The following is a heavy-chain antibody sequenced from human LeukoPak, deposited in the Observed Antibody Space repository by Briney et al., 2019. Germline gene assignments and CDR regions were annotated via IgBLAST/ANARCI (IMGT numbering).Heavy chain of an antibody. CDR2: IKQDGSEK. CDR3: ARDRGSSGWYEFDS. Sequence: PGGSLRLSCAASGFTSSSYWMSWVRQAPGKGLEWVANIKQDGSEKYYVDSVKGRFTISRDNAKNSLYLQMNSLRAEDTAVYYCARDRGSSGWYEFDSWGQGTLATVSS. D-gene: IGHD6-19*01. V-gene: IGHV3-7*01. CDR1: GFTSSSYW. J-gene: IGHJ4*02.